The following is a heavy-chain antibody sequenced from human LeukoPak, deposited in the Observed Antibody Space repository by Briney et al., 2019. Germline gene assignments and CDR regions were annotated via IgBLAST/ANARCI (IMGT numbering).Heavy chain of an antibody. CDR1: GGSISSSSYY. Sequence: SETLSLTCTVSGGSISSSSYYRGWIRQPPGKGLEWIGSIYYSGSTYYNPSLESRVTISVDTSKNQFSLKLSSVTAADTAVYYCARVTMIVPGSWFDPWGQGTLVTVSS. CDR3: ARVTMIVPGSWFDP. CDR2: IYYSGST. J-gene: IGHJ5*02. D-gene: IGHD3-22*01. V-gene: IGHV4-39*07.